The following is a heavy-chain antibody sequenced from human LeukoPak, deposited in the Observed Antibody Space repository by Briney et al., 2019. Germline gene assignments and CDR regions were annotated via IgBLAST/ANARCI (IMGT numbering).Heavy chain of an antibody. Sequence: GGSLRLSCVGSGFTLSGYYMSWIRQAPGKGVERVSYISSSSSYTNYAHSVKGRFTISRDNAKNSLYLQMNSLRAEGTGVYYCVREKDYDILTGIDYWGQGTLVTVST. V-gene: IGHV3-11*05. D-gene: IGHD3-9*01. CDR2: ISSSSSYT. J-gene: IGHJ4*02. CDR3: VREKDYDILTGIDY. CDR1: GFTLSGYY.